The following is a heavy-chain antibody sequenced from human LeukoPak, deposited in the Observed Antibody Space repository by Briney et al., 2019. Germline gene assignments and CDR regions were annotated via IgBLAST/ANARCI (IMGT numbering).Heavy chain of an antibody. J-gene: IGHJ4*02. CDR1: GFTVSSNS. CDR3: ARRDTTGWYHHFDY. V-gene: IGHV3-53*01. D-gene: IGHD6-19*01. CDR2: LYSGGGA. Sequence: GGSLRLSCAASGFTVSSNSMSWVRQAPGKGLEWVSILYSGGGANYADSVKGRFTISRDNSRNTLFLQMNSRRAEDTAVYYCARRDTTGWYHHFDYWGQGTLVTVSS.